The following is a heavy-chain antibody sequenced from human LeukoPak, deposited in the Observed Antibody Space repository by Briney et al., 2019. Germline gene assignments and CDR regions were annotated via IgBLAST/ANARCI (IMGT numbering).Heavy chain of an antibody. J-gene: IGHJ5*02. CDR2: INPNSGGT. CDR1: GYTFTGYY. V-gene: IGHV1-2*06. Sequence: ASVKVSCKASGYTFTGYYMHWVRQAPGQGLEWMGRINPNSGGTNYAQKFQGRVTMTRDTSISTAYMELSRLRSDDTAVYYCARGNGYYYGSGSYYNSYQYNWFDPWGQGTLVTVSS. CDR3: ARGNGYYYGSGSYYNSYQYNWFDP. D-gene: IGHD3-10*01.